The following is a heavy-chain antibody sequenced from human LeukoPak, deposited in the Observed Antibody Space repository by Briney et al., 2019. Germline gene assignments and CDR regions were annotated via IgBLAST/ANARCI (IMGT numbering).Heavy chain of an antibody. J-gene: IGHJ4*02. Sequence: GGSLRLSCAASGFTSSSYSMNWVRQAPGKGLEWVSYISSSSSAIYYADSVKGRFTISRDNAKNSLFLQMNSLRAEDTAVYYCAREPLGIDYWGQGTLVTVSS. D-gene: IGHD7-27*01. CDR3: AREPLGIDY. V-gene: IGHV3-48*01. CDR2: ISSSSSAI. CDR1: GFTSSSYS.